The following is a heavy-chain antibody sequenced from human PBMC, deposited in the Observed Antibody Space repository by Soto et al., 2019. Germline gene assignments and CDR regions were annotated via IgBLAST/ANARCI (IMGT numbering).Heavy chain of an antibody. CDR1: GYTFTSYG. CDR2: ISAYNGNT. J-gene: IGHJ4*02. D-gene: IGHD5-12*01. Sequence: ASVKVSCKASGYTFTSYGISWVRQAPGQGLEWMGWISAYNGNTNYAQKLQGRVTMTTDTSTSTAYMELRSLRSDDTAVYYCARDYGRGYSGYDDGIDFDYWGQGTLVTVSS. CDR3: ARDYGRGYSGYDDGIDFDY. V-gene: IGHV1-18*01.